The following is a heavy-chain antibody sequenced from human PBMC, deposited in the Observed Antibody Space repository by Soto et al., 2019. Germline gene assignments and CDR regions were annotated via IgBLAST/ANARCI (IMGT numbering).Heavy chain of an antibody. CDR2: IHKDGSQK. CDR1: GFTFSNYW. Sequence: EVQLVESGGALVQPGGSLRLTCATSGFTFSNYWMTWVRQAPGKGLEWVANIHKDGSQKSFVDSVKGRFTSSRDNAKSSLYLQMNSLRAEDTAIYYCVKEIAAAQWGQGTLVTVSS. CDR3: VKEIAAAQ. V-gene: IGHV3-7*01. J-gene: IGHJ4*02. D-gene: IGHD6-25*01.